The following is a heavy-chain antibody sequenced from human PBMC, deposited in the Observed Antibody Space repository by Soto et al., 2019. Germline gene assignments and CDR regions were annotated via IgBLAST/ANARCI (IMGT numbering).Heavy chain of an antibody. CDR2: INAGNGNT. CDR3: ARQTSIGQYYYYGMDV. CDR1: GYTFTIYS. D-gene: IGHD2-2*01. J-gene: IGHJ6*04. V-gene: IGHV1-3*01. Sequence: ASVKVSCKASGYTFTIYSMHWVRQAPGQRLEWMGWINAGNGNTKYSQKFQGRVTITRDTSASTAYMELSSLRSEDTAVYYCARQTSIGQYYYYGMDVWGKGTTVTVSS.